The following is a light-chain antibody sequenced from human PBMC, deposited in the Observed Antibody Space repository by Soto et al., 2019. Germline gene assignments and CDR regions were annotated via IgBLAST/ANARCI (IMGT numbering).Light chain of an antibody. J-gene: IGLJ1*01. CDR1: SSDVGSYTL. Sequence: QCVLTQPASVSGSPGQWITISCTGTSSDVGSYTLVSWYQQHPGKAPKFIIFAVSQRPSGVSNRFSGSKSGNTASLTISGLQAEDEADYYCCSYAGSFTYVFGSGTKVTVL. V-gene: IGLV2-23*02. CDR2: AVS. CDR3: CSYAGSFTYV.